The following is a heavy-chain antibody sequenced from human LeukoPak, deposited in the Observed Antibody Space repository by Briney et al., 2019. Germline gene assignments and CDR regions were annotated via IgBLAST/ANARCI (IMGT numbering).Heavy chain of an antibody. V-gene: IGHV1-8*01. J-gene: IGHJ6*03. CDR3: ARGPQWRGDYYYMDV. CDR1: GYSFTNFD. CDR2: MNPNSGNK. Sequence: GASVMVSCKASGYSFTNFDINWVRQATGQGLEWMGWMNPNSGNKGYAQKFQGRVTMTMNTSITTAYMELSSLRSEDTAVYYCARGPQWRGDYYYMDVWGRGTTVTVSS. D-gene: IGHD6-19*01.